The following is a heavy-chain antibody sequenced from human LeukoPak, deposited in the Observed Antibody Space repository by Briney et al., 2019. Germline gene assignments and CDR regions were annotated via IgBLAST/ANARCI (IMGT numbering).Heavy chain of an antibody. V-gene: IGHV1-69*13. Sequence: GASVKVSCKASGGTFSSYAISWVRQAPGQGLEWMGGIIPIFGTANYAQKFQGRVTITADESTSTAYMELSSLRSEDTAVYYCARDSAPWSATYYYDSSGYGIWGQGTMVTVSS. CDR2: IIPIFGTA. CDR3: ARDSAPWSATYYYDSSGYGI. J-gene: IGHJ3*02. D-gene: IGHD3-22*01. CDR1: GGTFSSYA.